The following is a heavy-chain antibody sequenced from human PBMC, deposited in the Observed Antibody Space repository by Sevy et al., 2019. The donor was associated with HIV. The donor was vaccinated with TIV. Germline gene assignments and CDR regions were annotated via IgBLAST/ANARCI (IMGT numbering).Heavy chain of an antibody. CDR2: ISYDGSKK. D-gene: IGHD3-3*01. V-gene: IGHV3-30*18. CDR3: AKGESVDFWSGYSD. CDR1: GFTFSSYG. J-gene: IGHJ4*02. Sequence: GSLRLSCAASGFTFSSYGMHWVRQAPGKGLEWEAVISYDGSKKYYAASVKGRFTISRDNSKNTLYLQMNSLRAEDTAVYYCAKGESVDFWSGYSDWGQGTVVTVSS.